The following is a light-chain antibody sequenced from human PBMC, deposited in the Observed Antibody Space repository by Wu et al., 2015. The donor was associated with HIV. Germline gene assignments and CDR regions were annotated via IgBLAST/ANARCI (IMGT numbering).Light chain of an antibody. V-gene: IGKV3-11*01. CDR1: QNINSN. CDR3: QQRSNWPWT. CDR2: DAS. J-gene: IGKJ1*01. Sequence: EIVMTQSPATLSVSPGERATLSCRASQNINSNLAWYQQKPGQAPRLLIYDASNRATGIPARFSGSGSGTDFTLTISSLEPEDFALYYCQQRSNWPWTFGQGTKVEFK.